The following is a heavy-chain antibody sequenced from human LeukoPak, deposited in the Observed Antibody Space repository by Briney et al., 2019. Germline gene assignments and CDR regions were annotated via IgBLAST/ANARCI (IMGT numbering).Heavy chain of an antibody. D-gene: IGHD2/OR15-2a*01. J-gene: IGHJ4*02. CDR3: ARGTPTTSVDY. Sequence: SETLSLTCTVSGGFISSYYWSWIRQPPGKGLEWIGYIYYSGSTNYNPSLKSRVTISVDTSKNQFSLKLSSVTAADTAVYYCARGTPTTSVDYWGQGTLVTVSS. CDR1: GGFISSYY. V-gene: IGHV4-59*01. CDR2: IYYSGST.